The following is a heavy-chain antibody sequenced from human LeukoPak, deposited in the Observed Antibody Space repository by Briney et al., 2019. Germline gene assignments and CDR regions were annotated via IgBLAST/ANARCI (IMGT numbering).Heavy chain of an antibody. CDR3: AKEPYGSGSYIDY. CDR2: ISGSGGST. J-gene: IGHJ4*02. D-gene: IGHD3-10*01. CDR1: GFTFSTYA. Sequence: GGSLRLSCAASGFTFSTYAMSWVRQAPGKGLEWVSAISGSGGSTFYADSVKGRFTISRDNSKNTLYLQMNSLRAEDTAVYYCAKEPYGSGSYIDYWGQGTLVTVSS. V-gene: IGHV3-23*01.